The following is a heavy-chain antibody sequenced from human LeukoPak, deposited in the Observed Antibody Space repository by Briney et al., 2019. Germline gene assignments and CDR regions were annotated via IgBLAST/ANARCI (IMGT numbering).Heavy chain of an antibody. CDR2: INHSGST. J-gene: IGHJ6*02. CDR3: AGVTPYYYGMDV. V-gene: IGHV4-34*01. CDR1: GFTFSSYW. Sequence: GSLRLSCAASGFTFSSYWMHWVRQAPGKGLEWIGEINHSGSTNYNPSLKSRVTISVDTSKNQFSLKLSSVTAADTAVYYCAGVTPYYYGMDVWGQGTTVTVSS. D-gene: IGHD2-15*01.